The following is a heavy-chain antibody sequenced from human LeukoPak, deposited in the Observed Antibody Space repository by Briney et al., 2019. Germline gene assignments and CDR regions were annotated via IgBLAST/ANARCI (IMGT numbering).Heavy chain of an antibody. CDR3: ARDPFFFLLDAFDI. J-gene: IGHJ3*02. CDR1: GYTFTGYY. V-gene: IGHV1-2*02. CDR2: INPNSGGT. D-gene: IGHD3-3*02. Sequence: ASVKVSCKASGYTFTGYYMHWVRQAPGQGLEWMGWINPNSGGTNYAQKFQGRVTMTRDTSISTAYMELSRLRSDDTAVYYCARDPFFFLLDAFDIWAQGKMVTVSS.